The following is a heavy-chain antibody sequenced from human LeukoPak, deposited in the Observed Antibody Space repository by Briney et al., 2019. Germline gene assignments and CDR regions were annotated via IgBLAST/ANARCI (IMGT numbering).Heavy chain of an antibody. CDR1: GATFSSYA. J-gene: IGHJ3*02. D-gene: IGHD2-2*01. V-gene: IGHV1-69*04. CDR2: LVPILGIA. CDR3: ARVPPDIVVVPGAMKALDI. Sequence: VTLSFTSSGATFSSYAISWVRHPPGQGLEWMGILVPILGIANYAQKFEGRLTITADKSTSTAYMELSSLRSEETAVYYCARVPPDIVVVPGAMKALDIWGQGTMVTVSS.